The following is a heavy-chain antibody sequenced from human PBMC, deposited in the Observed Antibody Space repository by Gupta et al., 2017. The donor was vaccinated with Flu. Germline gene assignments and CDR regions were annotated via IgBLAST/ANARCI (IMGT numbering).Heavy chain of an antibody. J-gene: IGHJ3*01. CDR3: ARKRTRGWPTDDAFDF. V-gene: IGHV1-2*02. Sequence: QVQLVQSGAEVARPGASVQVSCKTSGYTFTAYYIHWVRQAPGQGLEWLGWINPHTGTTKYAQTFQGRVAMTGDSSISTLYLELSSLRSDDTAVYFCARKRTRGWPTDDAFDFWGQGTLVAVSA. D-gene: IGHD6-19*01. CDR1: GYTFTAYY. CDR2: INPHTGTT.